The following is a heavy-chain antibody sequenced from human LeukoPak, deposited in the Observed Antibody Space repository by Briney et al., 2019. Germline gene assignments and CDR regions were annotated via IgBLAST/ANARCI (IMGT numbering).Heavy chain of an antibody. J-gene: IGHJ6*03. Sequence: SETLSLTCTVSSGSIRSQHWSWIRQPPGKGLEWIGFISYSGTTYYHPSLESRVTISRDTSRNQFSLKLSSVTAADTAVYYCTRDRNGGDHYYMDVWGKGTSVTVSS. D-gene: IGHD3-16*01. CDR3: TRDRNGGDHYYMDV. CDR2: ISYSGTT. CDR1: SGSIRSQH. V-gene: IGHV4-59*11.